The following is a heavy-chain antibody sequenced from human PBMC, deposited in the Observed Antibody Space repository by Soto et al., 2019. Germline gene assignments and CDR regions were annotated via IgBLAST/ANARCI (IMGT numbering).Heavy chain of an antibody. Sequence: GGSLRLSCAAFGFTFSSYAINWVRQAPGKGLEWVSGISAGGVRTDYADSVKGRFTIARDNSRNTVYLQMNNLRADDTALYYCAKDSRGSSGRYGLDVWGQGTTVTVSS. CDR2: ISAGGVRT. V-gene: IGHV3-23*01. D-gene: IGHD6-13*01. CDR1: GFTFSSYA. CDR3: AKDSRGSSGRYGLDV. J-gene: IGHJ6*02.